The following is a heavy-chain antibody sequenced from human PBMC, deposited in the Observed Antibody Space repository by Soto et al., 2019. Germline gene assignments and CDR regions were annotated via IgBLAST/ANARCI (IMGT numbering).Heavy chain of an antibody. Sequence: LLRLSRAASEVPCSSYGMHWVRQAQGKGLEWVAVISYDGSNKYYADSVKGRFTISRDNSKNTLYLQMNSLRAEDTAVYYCAMTFKYYFDYWGQGTLVTVSS. CDR3: AMTFKYYFDY. J-gene: IGHJ4*02. CDR2: ISYDGSNK. CDR1: EVPCSSYG. V-gene: IGHV3-30*03.